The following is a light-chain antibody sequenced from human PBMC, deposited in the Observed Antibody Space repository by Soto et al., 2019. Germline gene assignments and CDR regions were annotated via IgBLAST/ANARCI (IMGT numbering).Light chain of an antibody. CDR3: SSYSSSSTLYV. CDR1: SSDVGAYNY. CDR2: DVS. Sequence: QSVLTQPASLSGSPGQSITLSFTGTSSDVGAYNYVSWYQQHPGKAPRLMICDVSNRPSGVSNRFSGSKSGNTASLTISGLQAEDEADYYCSSYSSSSTLYVFGTGTKVTVL. J-gene: IGLJ1*01. V-gene: IGLV2-14*01.